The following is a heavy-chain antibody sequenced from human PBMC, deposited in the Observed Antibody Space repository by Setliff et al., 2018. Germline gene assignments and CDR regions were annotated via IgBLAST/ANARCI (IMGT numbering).Heavy chain of an antibody. CDR3: ARSFDSGFYHQRDAYDI. J-gene: IGHJ3*02. CDR2: ISAYTGNT. CDR1: GYTFSHSG. Sequence: ASVKVSCKASGYTFSHSGITWVRQAPGQGLEWMGWISAYTGNTNYAPKLQGRVTMTTDASTSTAYMELRSLRYDDTAVYYCARSFDSGFYHQRDAYDIWGQGTLVTVSS. V-gene: IGHV1-18*01. D-gene: IGHD5-12*01.